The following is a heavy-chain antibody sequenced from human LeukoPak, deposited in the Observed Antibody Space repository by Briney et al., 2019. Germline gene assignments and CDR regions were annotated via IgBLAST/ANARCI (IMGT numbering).Heavy chain of an antibody. CDR1: GFTFSGSA. CDR3: ARGQLCYDSSGFDY. J-gene: IGHJ4*02. V-gene: IGHV3-73*01. Sequence: PGGSLRLSCAASGFTFSGSAMHWVRQASGKGLEWVGRIRSKANSYATAYAASVKGRFTISRDDSKNTAYLQMNSLKTEDTAVYYCARGQLCYDSSGFDYWGQGTLVTVSS. CDR2: IRSKANSYAT. D-gene: IGHD3-22*01.